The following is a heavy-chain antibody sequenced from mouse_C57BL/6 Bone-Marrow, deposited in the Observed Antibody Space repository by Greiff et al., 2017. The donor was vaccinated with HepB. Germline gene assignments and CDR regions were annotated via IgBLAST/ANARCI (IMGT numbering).Heavy chain of an antibody. D-gene: IGHD2-3*01. CDR2: ISYDGSN. J-gene: IGHJ3*01. CDR1: GYSITSGYY. CDR3: ARGRWLGFAY. Sequence: EVQLVESGPGLVKPSQSLSLTCSVTGYSITSGYYWNWIRQFPGNKLEWMGYISYDGSNNYNPSLKNRISITRDTSKNQFFLKLNSVTTEDTATYYCARGRWLGFAYWGQGTLVTVSA. V-gene: IGHV3-6*01.